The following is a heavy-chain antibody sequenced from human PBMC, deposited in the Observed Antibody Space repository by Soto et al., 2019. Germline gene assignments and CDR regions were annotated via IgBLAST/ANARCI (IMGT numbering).Heavy chain of an antibody. CDR2: IYYSGST. CDR3: ARAPGIAVADWKL. CDR1: GGSISSYY. D-gene: IGHD6-19*01. Sequence: SETLSLTCTVSGGSISSYYWSWIRQPPGKGLEWIGYIYYSGSTNYNPSLKSRVTISVDTSKNQFSLKLSSVAAADTAVYYCARAPGIAVADWKLWGQGTLVTVSS. J-gene: IGHJ4*02. V-gene: IGHV4-59*01.